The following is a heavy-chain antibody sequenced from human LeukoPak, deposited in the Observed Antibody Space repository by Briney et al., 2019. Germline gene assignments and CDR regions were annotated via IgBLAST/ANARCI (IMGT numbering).Heavy chain of an antibody. D-gene: IGHD3-9*01. CDR1: GFMFSDHY. CDR2: IRNRARGYTT. CDR3: ARPNGIDWSIDYFDY. J-gene: IGHJ4*02. Sequence: GGSLRLSCAASGFMFSDHYMDWVRQPPGKGLEWVGRIRNRARGYTTEYAASVEGRFTVSRDDSKTSLYLQMNSLKTEDTAVYYCARPNGIDWSIDYFDYWGQGTLVTVSS. V-gene: IGHV3-72*01.